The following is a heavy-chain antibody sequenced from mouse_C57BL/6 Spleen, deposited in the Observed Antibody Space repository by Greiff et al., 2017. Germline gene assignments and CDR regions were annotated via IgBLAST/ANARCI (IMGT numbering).Heavy chain of an antibody. Sequence: QVQLQQPGAELVKPGASVKVSCKASGYTFTSYWMHWVKQRPGQGLEWIGRIHPSDSDTNYNQQFKGKATLTVDKSSSRAYIQLIMPTSEDSEFYGCAPSIYYGNYVDAMDYWGQGTSVTGSS. CDR3: APSIYYGNYVDAMDY. J-gene: IGHJ4*01. D-gene: IGHD2-1*01. CDR1: GYTFTSYW. V-gene: IGHV1-74*01. CDR2: IHPSDSDT.